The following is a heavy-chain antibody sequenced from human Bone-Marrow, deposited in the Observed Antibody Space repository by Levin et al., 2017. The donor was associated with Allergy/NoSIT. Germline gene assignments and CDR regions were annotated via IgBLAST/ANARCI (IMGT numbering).Heavy chain of an antibody. J-gene: IGHJ6*02. Sequence: ASVKVSCKASGDTFKSYAFTWVRQAPGQGLEWMGLIMPMFGTPNYAEKFQSRVTITADESTSTAYMELRSLRSDDTAVYYCARVVPHYATSTGYYIGFYGMDVWGLGTTVTVSS. CDR2: IMPMFGTP. CDR1: GDTFKSYA. D-gene: IGHD3-9*01. CDR3: ARVVPHYATSTGYYIGFYGMDV. V-gene: IGHV1-69*13.